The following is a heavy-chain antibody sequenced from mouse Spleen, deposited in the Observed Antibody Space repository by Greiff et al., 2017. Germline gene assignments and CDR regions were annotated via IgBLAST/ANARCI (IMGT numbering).Heavy chain of an antibody. V-gene: IGHV1-82*01. CDR2: IYPGDGDT. CDR1: GYAFSSSW. Sequence: VQLQQSGPELVKPGASVKISCKASGYAFSSSWMNGVKQRPGKGLEWIGRIYPGDGDTNYNGKFKGKATLTADKSSSTAYMQLSSLTSEDSAVYFCARDEEDYYAMDYWGQGTSVTVSS. J-gene: IGHJ4*01. CDR3: ARDEEDYYAMDY.